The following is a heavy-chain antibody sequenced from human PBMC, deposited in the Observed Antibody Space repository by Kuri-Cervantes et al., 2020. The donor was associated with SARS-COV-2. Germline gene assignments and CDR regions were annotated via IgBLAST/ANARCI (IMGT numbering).Heavy chain of an antibody. V-gene: IGHV3-48*01. CDR3: AGTYDFWSGYSDFDY. Sequence: GGSLRLSCAASAFTFNRCNMNRVRQAPGKGLEWVSYISSSGSTIYYADSVKGRFTISRDNAKNSLYLQMNSLRAEDTAVYYCAGTYDFWSGYSDFDYWGQGTLVTVSS. CDR2: ISSSGSTI. J-gene: IGHJ4*02. D-gene: IGHD3-3*01. CDR1: AFTFNRCN.